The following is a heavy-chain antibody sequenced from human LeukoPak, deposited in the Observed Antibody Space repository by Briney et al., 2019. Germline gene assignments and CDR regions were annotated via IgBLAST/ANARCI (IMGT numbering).Heavy chain of an antibody. J-gene: IGHJ4*02. CDR3: ARGGEYSSSSLWY. Sequence: GGSLRLSCAASGFTYSSYAMHWVRQAPGKGLEYVSAISSNGGNTYYANSVKGRFTISRDNSKNTLYLQMGSLRAEDMAVYYCARGGEYSSSSLWYWGQGTLVTVSS. D-gene: IGHD6-6*01. CDR1: GFTYSSYA. CDR2: ISSNGGNT. V-gene: IGHV3-64*01.